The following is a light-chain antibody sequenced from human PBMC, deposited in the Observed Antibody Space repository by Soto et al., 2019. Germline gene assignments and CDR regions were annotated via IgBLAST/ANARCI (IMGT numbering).Light chain of an antibody. J-gene: IGLJ2*01. CDR3: SSYTSSSTVV. V-gene: IGLV2-14*01. CDR1: SSDVGGYNY. Sequence: HSALTQPASVSGSPGQSITISCTGTSSDVGGYNYVSWYQQHPGKAPKLMIYDVSNRPSGVSNRFSGSKSGNPASLTISGLQAEDEADYYCSSYTSSSTVVFGGGTKLTVL. CDR2: DVS.